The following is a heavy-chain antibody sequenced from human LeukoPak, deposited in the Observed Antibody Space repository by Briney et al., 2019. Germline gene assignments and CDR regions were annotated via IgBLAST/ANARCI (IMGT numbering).Heavy chain of an antibody. CDR3: ARDLEAAKYYYDSSGSVDY. V-gene: IGHV1-2*06. Sequence: RASVKVSCKASGYTFTGYYMHWVRQAPGQGLEWMGRINPNSGGTNYAQKFQGRVTMTRDTSISTAYMELSRLRSEDTAVYYCARDLEAAKYYYDSSGSVDYWGQGTLVTVSS. CDR1: GYTFTGYY. CDR2: INPNSGGT. J-gene: IGHJ4*02. D-gene: IGHD3-22*01.